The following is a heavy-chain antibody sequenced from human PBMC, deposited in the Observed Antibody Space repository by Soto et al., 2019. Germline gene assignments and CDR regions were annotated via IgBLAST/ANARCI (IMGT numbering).Heavy chain of an antibody. Sequence: QVQLQESGPGLVKPSQTLSLTCTVSGASITTDGHYWSWIRQHPGKGLEWIGYIYHTGITYYNPSLKSLLILSVDTSENHFSLKLSSVTAADTAVYYCARGDEGVLTSKFDPWGQGTLVTVSS. CDR3: ARGDEGVLTSKFDP. D-gene: IGHD6-13*01. CDR1: GASITTDGHY. CDR2: IYHTGIT. J-gene: IGHJ5*02. V-gene: IGHV4-31*01.